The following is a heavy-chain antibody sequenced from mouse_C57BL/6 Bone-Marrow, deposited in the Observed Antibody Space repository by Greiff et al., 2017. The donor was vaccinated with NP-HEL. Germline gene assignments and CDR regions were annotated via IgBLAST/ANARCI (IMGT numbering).Heavy chain of an antibody. CDR1: GYTFTSYW. D-gene: IGHD3-1*01. Sequence: QVQLKQPGAELVRPGTSVKLSCKASGYTFTSYWMHWVKQRPGQGLEWIGVIDPSDSYTNYNQKFKGKATLTVDTSSSTAYMQLSSLTSEDSAVYYCARTAPWFAYWGRGTLVTVSA. CDR2: IDPSDSYT. V-gene: IGHV1-59*01. J-gene: IGHJ3*01. CDR3: ARTAPWFAY.